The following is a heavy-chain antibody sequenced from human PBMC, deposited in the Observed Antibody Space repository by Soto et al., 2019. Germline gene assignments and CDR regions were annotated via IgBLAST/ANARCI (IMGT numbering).Heavy chain of an antibody. CDR2: IYYSGST. Sequence: SETLSLTCTVSGGSISSGGYYWSWIRQHPGKGLEWIGYIYYSGSTYYNPSLKSRVTISVDTSKNQFSLKLSSVTAADTAVYYCARGIHYDFWSGGYFDYWGQGTLVTVSS. D-gene: IGHD3-3*01. J-gene: IGHJ4*02. CDR3: ARGIHYDFWSGGYFDY. V-gene: IGHV4-31*03. CDR1: GGSISSGGYY.